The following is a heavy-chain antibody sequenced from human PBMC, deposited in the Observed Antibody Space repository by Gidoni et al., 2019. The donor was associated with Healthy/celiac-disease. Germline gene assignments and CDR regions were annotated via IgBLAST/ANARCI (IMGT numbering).Heavy chain of an antibody. CDR1: GFTFDDYA. CDR2: ISWNSGSI. Sequence: EVQLVESGGGLVQPGRSLRLSCAASGFTFDDYAMHWVRQAPGKGLEWVSGISWNSGSIGYADSVKGRFTISRDNAKNSLYLQMNSLRAEETTLYYWAKADSSGYKAPGAFDYWGQGTLVTVSS. V-gene: IGHV3-9*01. D-gene: IGHD3-10*01. J-gene: IGHJ4*02. CDR3: AKADSSGYKAPGAFDY.